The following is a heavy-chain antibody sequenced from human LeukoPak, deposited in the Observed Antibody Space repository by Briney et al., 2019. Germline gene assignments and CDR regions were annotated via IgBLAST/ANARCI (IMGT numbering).Heavy chain of an antibody. CDR3: ATEATSPDYNHYMDV. V-gene: IGHV1-46*01. CDR1: GYTFTSYY. CDR2: INPSGGST. D-gene: IGHD2-2*01. Sequence: ASVKVSCKASGYTFTSYYMHWVRQAPGQGLEWMGIINPSGGSTSYAQKFQGRVTMTRDTSTSTVYMELSSLRSEDTAVYYCATEATSPDYNHYMDVWGKGTTVTVSS. J-gene: IGHJ6*03.